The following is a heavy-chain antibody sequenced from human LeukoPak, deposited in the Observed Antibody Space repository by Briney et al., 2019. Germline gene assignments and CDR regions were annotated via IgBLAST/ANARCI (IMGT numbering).Heavy chain of an antibody. CDR1: GFTFSSYA. V-gene: IGHV3-30-3*01. D-gene: IGHD1-26*01. CDR3: ASGSQRNYYYYGMDV. J-gene: IGHJ6*02. CDR2: ISYDGSNK. Sequence: GRSLRLSCAASGFTFSSYAMHWVRQAPGKELEWVAVISYDGSNKYYADSVKGRFTISRDNSKNTLHLQMNSLRAEDTAVYYCASGSQRNYYYYGMDVWGQGTTVTVSS.